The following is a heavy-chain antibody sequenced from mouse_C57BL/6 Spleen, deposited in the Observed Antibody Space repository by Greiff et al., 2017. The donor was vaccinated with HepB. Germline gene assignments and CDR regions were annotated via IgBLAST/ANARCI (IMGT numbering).Heavy chain of an antibody. CDR2: ISSGGSYT. CDR3: ARHAKDYEYDEVLAY. Sequence: EVKLVESGGDLVKPGGSLKLSCAASGFTFSSYGMSWVRQTPDKRLEWVATISSGGSYTYYPDSVKGRFTISSDNAKNNLYLQMSSLKTEDTAMYYCARHAKDYEYDEVLAYWGQGTLVTVSA. CDR1: GFTFSSYG. V-gene: IGHV5-6*02. D-gene: IGHD2-4*01. J-gene: IGHJ3*01.